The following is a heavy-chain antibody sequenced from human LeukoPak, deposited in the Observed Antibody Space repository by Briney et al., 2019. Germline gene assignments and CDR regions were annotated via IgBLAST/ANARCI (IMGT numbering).Heavy chain of an antibody. CDR2: ISESGVGT. CDR3: AKVRVGATIDD. CDR1: GFTFRSYA. D-gene: IGHD1-26*01. J-gene: IGHJ4*02. Sequence: GGSLRLSCVASGFTFRSYAVNWVRQAPGKGLEWVSGISESGVGTNYADSVKGRFTTSRDNSKNTLYLQMNSLRGEDTAVYYCAKVRVGATIDDWGQGTLVTVSS. V-gene: IGHV3-23*01.